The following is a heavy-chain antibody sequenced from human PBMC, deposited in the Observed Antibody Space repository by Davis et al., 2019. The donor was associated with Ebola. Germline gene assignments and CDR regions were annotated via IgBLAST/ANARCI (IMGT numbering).Heavy chain of an antibody. CDR3: AKVRGQLPTHDAFDI. D-gene: IGHD2-2*01. CDR1: AFTFSSYG. CDR2: IWYDGSNK. V-gene: IGHV3-33*06. J-gene: IGHJ3*02. Sequence: PGGSLRLSCAASAFTFSSYGMHWVRQAPGQGLEWVAVIWYDGSNKYYADSVKGRFTISRDNSKNTLYLQMNSLRAEDTAVYYCAKVRGQLPTHDAFDIWGQGTMVTVSS.